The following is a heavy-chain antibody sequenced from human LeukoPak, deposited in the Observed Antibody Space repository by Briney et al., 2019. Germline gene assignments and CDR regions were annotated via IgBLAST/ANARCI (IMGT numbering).Heavy chain of an antibody. V-gene: IGHV1-18*01. J-gene: IGHJ4*02. CDR3: ARVEWDYYDSSGYYFDY. CDR2: ISAYNGNT. Sequence: ASVNVAFKASGYTFTSYGISWVRQAPGQGLDWMGWISAYNGNTNYAQKLQGRVTMTTDTSTSTAYMELRSLRSDDTAVYYCARVEWDYYDSSGYYFDYWGQGTLVTVSS. D-gene: IGHD3-22*01. CDR1: GYTFTSYG.